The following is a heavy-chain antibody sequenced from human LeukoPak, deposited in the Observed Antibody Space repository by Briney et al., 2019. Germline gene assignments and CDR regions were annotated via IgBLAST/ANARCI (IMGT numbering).Heavy chain of an antibody. D-gene: IGHD3-22*01. J-gene: IGHJ4*02. CDR2: IYHSGTT. V-gene: IGHV4-38-2*02. Sequence: SETLSLTCTVSGYSIISGSYWAWIRQPPGKGLEWIGHIYHSGTTSYNLSLKSRVTISVDTSNNQFSLKLSSVTAADTAVYYCARGGYYDSNLDYWGQGTLVTVSS. CDR3: ARGGYYDSNLDY. CDR1: GYSIISGSY.